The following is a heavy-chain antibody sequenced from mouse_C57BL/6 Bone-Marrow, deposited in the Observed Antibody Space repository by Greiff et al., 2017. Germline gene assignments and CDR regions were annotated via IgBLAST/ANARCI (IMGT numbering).Heavy chain of an antibody. CDR1: GYTFTSYW. CDR3: ARSYYGSSYEQGY. J-gene: IGHJ2*01. V-gene: IGHV1-52*01. D-gene: IGHD1-1*01. Sequence: QVQLQQPGAELVRPGSSVKLSCKASGYTFTSYWMHWVKQRPIQGLEWIGNIDPSDSETHYNQKFKDKATLTVDKSSITAYMQLSSLTSEDSAVYYCARSYYGSSYEQGYWGQGTTLTVSS. CDR2: IDPSDSET.